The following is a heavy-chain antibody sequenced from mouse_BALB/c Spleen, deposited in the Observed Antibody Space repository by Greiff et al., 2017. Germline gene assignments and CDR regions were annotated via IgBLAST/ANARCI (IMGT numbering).Heavy chain of an antibody. D-gene: IGHD2-1*01. J-gene: IGHJ4*01. V-gene: IGHV4-2*02. Sequence: EVKLMESGGGLVQPGGSLNLSCAASGFDFSRYWMSWARQAPGKGQEWIGEINPGSSTINYTPSLKDKFIISRDNAKNTLYLQMSKVRSEDTALYYCARLGYYGNYELGPYAMDYWGQGTSVTVSS. CDR3: ARLGYYGNYELGPYAMDY. CDR2: INPGSSTI. CDR1: GFDFSRYW.